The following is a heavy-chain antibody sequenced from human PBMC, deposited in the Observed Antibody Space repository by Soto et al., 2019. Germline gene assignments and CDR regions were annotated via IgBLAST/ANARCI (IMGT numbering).Heavy chain of an antibody. J-gene: IGHJ5*02. Sequence: SETLSLTCTVSGDSISSATHYWNWIRQHPGKGLEWIGYVSSSGNSYYNPSLKSRVTISVDTSKNQFSLKLSSVTAADTAVYYCARPSITMVRGVTPSWFDPWGQGTLVTVSS. D-gene: IGHD3-10*01. CDR1: GDSISSATHY. CDR3: ARPSITMVRGVTPSWFDP. CDR2: VSSSGNS. V-gene: IGHV4-39*01.